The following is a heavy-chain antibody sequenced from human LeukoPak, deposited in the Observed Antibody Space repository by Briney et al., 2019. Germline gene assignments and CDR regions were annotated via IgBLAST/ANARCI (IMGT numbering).Heavy chain of an antibody. V-gene: IGHV3-9*01. CDR1: GFTFDDYA. D-gene: IGHD1-26*01. Sequence: GGSLRLSCAASGFTFDDYAMHWVRQAPGKGLEWVSGISWNSGSIGYADSVKGRFTISRDNAKNSLYLQMNSLRAEDTALYYCAKARARWEPLLAFDIWGQGTMVTVSS. CDR2: ISWNSGSI. CDR3: AKARARWEPLLAFDI. J-gene: IGHJ3*02.